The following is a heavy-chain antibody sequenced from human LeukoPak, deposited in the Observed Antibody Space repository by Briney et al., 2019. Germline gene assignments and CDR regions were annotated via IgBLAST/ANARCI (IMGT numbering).Heavy chain of an antibody. J-gene: IGHJ3*01. V-gene: IGHV3-66*02. CDR3: ARSQGIADAFDV. CDR2: IYSGGLT. D-gene: IGHD6-13*01. CDR1: GVIVSSSF. Sequence: GGSLRLSCAATGVIVSSSFINWVRQAPGKGLEWVAVIYSGGLTYYADSVKGRFTISRDISKNTVDLQMSSLRGEDTAVFYCARSQGIADAFDVWGQGTMVTVSS.